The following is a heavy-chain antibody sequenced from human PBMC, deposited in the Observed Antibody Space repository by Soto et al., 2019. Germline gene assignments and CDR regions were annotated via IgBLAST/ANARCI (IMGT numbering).Heavy chain of an antibody. CDR1: GYSFSSYW. D-gene: IGHD3-22*01. CDR3: ARPNYYDSSGYYSYWYFDL. V-gene: IGHV5-51*01. Sequence: GESLKISCKGSGYSFSSYWIGWVRQMPGKGLEWMGIIYPGDSDTRYSPSFQGQVTISADKSISTACLHWSSLKASATAMYYCARPNYYDSSGYYSYWYFDLWGRGTLVTVSS. J-gene: IGHJ2*01. CDR2: IYPGDSDT.